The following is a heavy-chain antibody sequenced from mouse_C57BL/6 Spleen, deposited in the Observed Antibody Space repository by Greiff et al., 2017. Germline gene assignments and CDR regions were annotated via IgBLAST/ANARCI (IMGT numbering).Heavy chain of an antibody. V-gene: IGHV1-82*01. J-gene: IGHJ2*01. Sequence: QVQLQQSGPELVKPGASVKISCKASGYAFSSSWMNWVKQRPGKGLEWIGRIYPGDGDTNYNGKFKGKATLTADKSSSTAYMQLSSLTSEDSAVYFCANYYYGSSYGGYFDYWGQGTTLTVSS. CDR3: ANYYYGSSYGGYFDY. CDR2: IYPGDGDT. D-gene: IGHD1-1*01. CDR1: GYAFSSSW.